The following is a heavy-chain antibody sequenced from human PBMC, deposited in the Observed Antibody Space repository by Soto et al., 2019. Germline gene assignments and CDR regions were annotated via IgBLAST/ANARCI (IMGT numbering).Heavy chain of an antibody. Sequence: PSETLSLTCTVSGDSINTFYWGWMRQSPGKELEWIGYVYYTGSTNYNPSLKSRVTISVDRSKNQFSLKLTSANAADTAVYYCARGRTVRNYADDSSDYFYFFDYWGQGTQVTV. V-gene: IGHV4-59*01. D-gene: IGHD3-22*01. CDR3: ARGRTVRNYADDSSDYFYFFDY. J-gene: IGHJ4*02. CDR1: GDSINTFY. CDR2: VYYTGST.